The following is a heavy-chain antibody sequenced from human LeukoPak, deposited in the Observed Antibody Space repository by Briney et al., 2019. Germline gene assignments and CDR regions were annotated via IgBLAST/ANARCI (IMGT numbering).Heavy chain of an antibody. D-gene: IGHD3-10*01. J-gene: IGHJ4*02. CDR2: IYHSGST. CDR1: GGSISSGGYS. V-gene: IGHV4-30-2*01. Sequence: PSETLSLTCAVSGGSISSGGYSWSWIRQPPGKGLEWIGYIYHSGSTYYNPSLKSRVTISVDRSKNQFSLKLSSVTAADTAVYYCASGRITMVRGPLRYFDYWGQGTLVTVSS. CDR3: ASGRITMVRGPLRYFDY.